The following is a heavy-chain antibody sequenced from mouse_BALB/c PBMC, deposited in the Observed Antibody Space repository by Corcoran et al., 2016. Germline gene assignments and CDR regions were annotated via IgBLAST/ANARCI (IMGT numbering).Heavy chain of an antibody. V-gene: IGHV1S136*01. J-gene: IGHJ4*01. CDR2: INPYNDGT. CDR1: GYTFTSYV. CDR3: ARLYPGIAMDY. Sequence: EVQLQQSGPELVKPGASVKMSCKASGYTFTSYVMHGVKQKPGQGREWIGYINPYNDGTKYNEKFKGKATLTSDKSSSTAYMELSSLTSEDSAVYYCARLYPGIAMDYWGQGTSVTVSS.